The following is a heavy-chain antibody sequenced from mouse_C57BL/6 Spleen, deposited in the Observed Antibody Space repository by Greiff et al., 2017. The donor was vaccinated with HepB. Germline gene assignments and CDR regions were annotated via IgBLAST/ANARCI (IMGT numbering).Heavy chain of an antibody. Sequence: QVQLQQPGAELVRPGTSVKLSCKASGYTFTSYWMHWVKQRPGQGLEWIGVIDPSDSYTNYNQKFKGKATLTVDTSSSTAYMQLSSLTSEDSAVYYCARTFRTRDYFDYWGQGTTLTVSS. CDR2: IDPSDSYT. V-gene: IGHV1-59*01. CDR1: GYTFTSYW. J-gene: IGHJ2*01. D-gene: IGHD1-1*01. CDR3: ARTFRTRDYFDY.